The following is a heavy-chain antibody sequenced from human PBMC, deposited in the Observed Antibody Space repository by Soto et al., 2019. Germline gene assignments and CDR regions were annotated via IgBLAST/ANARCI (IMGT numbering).Heavy chain of an antibody. CDR2: IIPSVGIT. D-gene: IGHD4-17*01. J-gene: IGHJ4*02. V-gene: IGHV1-46*01. Sequence: ASVKVSCKASGYTFTSYYMHWVRQAPGQGLEWMGRIIPSVGITSYAQEFQGRVTITADNSTSTAYMELSSLRSEDTAVYYCARGRYGDYHYFDYWGQGTLVTVSS. CDR1: GYTFTSYY. CDR3: ARGRYGDYHYFDY.